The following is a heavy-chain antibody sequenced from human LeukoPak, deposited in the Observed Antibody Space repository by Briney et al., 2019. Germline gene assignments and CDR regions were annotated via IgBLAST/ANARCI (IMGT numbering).Heavy chain of an antibody. Sequence: SETLSLTCTVSGVSVSARDPWWSWIRQPPGKRLEWIGHIHSTGSTYYNPSLQSRLTLSLDTSRNQFCLRLRHVTAADTAVYFCARFGLFTDDRHFLDVWVKGTTVTVSS. CDR1: GVSVSARDPW. J-gene: IGHJ6*04. CDR3: ARFGLFTDDRHFLDV. D-gene: IGHD3/OR15-3a*01. V-gene: IGHV4-61*08. CDR2: IHSTGST.